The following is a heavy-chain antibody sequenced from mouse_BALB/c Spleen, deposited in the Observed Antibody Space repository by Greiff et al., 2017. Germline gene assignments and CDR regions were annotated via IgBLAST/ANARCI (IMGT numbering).Heavy chain of an antibody. V-gene: IGHV1-69*02. J-gene: IGHJ2*01. D-gene: IGHD4-1*01. CDR2: IYPSDSYT. CDR3: TRAGYYFDY. Sequence: QVQLQQPGAELVRPGASVKLSCKASGYTFTSYWINWVKQRPGQGLEWIGNIYPSDSYTNYNQKFKDKATLIVDKSSSTAYMQLSSPTSEDSAVYYCTRAGYYFDYWGQGTTLTVSS. CDR1: GYTFTSYW.